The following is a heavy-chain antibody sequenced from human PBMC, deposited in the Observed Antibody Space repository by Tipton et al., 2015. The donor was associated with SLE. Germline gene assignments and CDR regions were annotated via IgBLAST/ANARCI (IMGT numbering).Heavy chain of an antibody. J-gene: IGHJ4*02. D-gene: IGHD2-2*02. V-gene: IGHV4-38-2*02. Sequence: TLSLTCTVSGYSISSGYSWGWIRQPPGKGLEWIGSMFHGGNTYYNPSLKSQVTISVDTPKNQFSLKLSSVTAADTAVYHCASSQYCSDSSCYSFDYWGQGTLVTVSS. CDR3: ASSQYCSDSSCYSFDY. CDR2: MFHGGNT. CDR1: GYSISSGYS.